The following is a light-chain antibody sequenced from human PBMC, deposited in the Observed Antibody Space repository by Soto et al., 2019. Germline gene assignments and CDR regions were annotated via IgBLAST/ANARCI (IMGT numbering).Light chain of an antibody. V-gene: IGKV1-9*01. Sequence: IQCTQSPSSLSASVGYRFTISCRASQGIGTYLAWYQQRPGKAPKLLIYAAFTLHSGVPARFSGSRSGTDFTLTISSLQPEDFATYYCQQVNSYPQTFGQGTQLEIK. CDR3: QQVNSYPQT. J-gene: IGKJ5*01. CDR1: QGIGTY. CDR2: AAF.